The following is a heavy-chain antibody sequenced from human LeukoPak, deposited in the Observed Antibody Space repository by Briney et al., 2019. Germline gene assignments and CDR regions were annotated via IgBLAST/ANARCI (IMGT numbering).Heavy chain of an antibody. CDR1: GFTFSSYA. CDR3: AKTLFGYSDYQKAYYFDY. Sequence: RGSLRLSCAASGFTFSSYAMSWVRQAPGKGLEWVSSISGSDSSTYYADSVKGRFTISRDNSKDTLYLQMNSLRAEDTAVYYCAKTLFGYSDYQKAYYFDYWGQGTLVTVSS. D-gene: IGHD4-11*01. CDR2: ISGSDSST. V-gene: IGHV3-23*01. J-gene: IGHJ4*02.